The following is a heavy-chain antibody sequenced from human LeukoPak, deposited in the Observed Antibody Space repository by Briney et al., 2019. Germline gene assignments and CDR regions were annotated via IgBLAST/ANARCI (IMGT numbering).Heavy chain of an antibody. V-gene: IGHV4-59*01. CDR3: ASLEYYYASSGYYLD. Sequence: SETLSLTCTVSGGSISSYYWSWIRQPPGKGLEWIGYIYYSGSTNYNPSLKSRVTISVDTSKNQFSLKLSSVTAADTAVYYCASLEYYYASSGYYLDWGQGTLVTVSS. CDR1: GGSISSYY. D-gene: IGHD3-22*01. J-gene: IGHJ4*02. CDR2: IYYSGST.